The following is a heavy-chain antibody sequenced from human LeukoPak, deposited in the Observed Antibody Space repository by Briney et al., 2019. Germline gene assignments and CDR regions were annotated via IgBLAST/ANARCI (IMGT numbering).Heavy chain of an antibody. CDR3: ARQERDGYYFDY. CDR1: GGSISSYY. D-gene: IGHD5-24*01. J-gene: IGHJ4*02. CDR2: IYYSGST. Sequence: SETLSLTCTVSGGSISSYYWSWIRQPPGKGLEWIAYIYYSGSTNYNPSLKSRVTISVDTSKNQFSLKLSSVTAADTAVYYCARQERDGYYFDYWGQGTLVTVSS. V-gene: IGHV4-59*08.